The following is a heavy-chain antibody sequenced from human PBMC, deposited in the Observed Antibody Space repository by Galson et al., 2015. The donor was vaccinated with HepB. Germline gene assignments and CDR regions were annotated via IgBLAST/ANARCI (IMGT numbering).Heavy chain of an antibody. J-gene: IGHJ4*02. CDR1: GYTFTSYG. CDR3: ARGTVIAARGGDSLSY. V-gene: IGHV1-18*01. D-gene: IGHD2-21*02. Sequence: SVKVSCKASGYTFTSYGISWVRQAPGQGLEWMGWISAYNGNTNYAQKLQGRVTMTTDTSTSTAYMELRSLRSDDTAVYYCARGTVIAARGGDSLSYWGQGTLVTVSS. CDR2: ISAYNGNT.